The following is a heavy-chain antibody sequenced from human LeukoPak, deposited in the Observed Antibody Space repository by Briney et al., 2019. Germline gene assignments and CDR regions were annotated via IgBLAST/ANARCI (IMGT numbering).Heavy chain of an antibody. D-gene: IGHD2-2*01. CDR1: GGSISSYY. CDR2: IYYSGST. Sequence: SETLSLTCTVSGGSISSYYWSWIRQPPGKGLEWIGYIYYSGSTNYNPSLKSRVTISVDTSKNQFSLKLSSVTAADTAVYYCASTQLGFDYWGQGTLVTVSS. CDR3: ASTQLGFDY. V-gene: IGHV4-59*01. J-gene: IGHJ4*02.